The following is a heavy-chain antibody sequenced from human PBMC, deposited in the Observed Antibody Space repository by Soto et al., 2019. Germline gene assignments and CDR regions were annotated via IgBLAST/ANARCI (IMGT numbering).Heavy chain of an antibody. CDR1: GYTFTGYY. Sequence: ASVKVSCKASGYTFTGYYMHWVRQAPGQGLEWMGWINPNSGGTNYAQKFQGWVTMTRDTSISTAYMELSRLRSDDTAVYYCARGYYYDSSGYEDVFDIWGQGTIVTVSS. CDR2: INPNSGGT. V-gene: IGHV1-2*04. CDR3: ARGYYYDSSGYEDVFDI. D-gene: IGHD3-22*01. J-gene: IGHJ3*02.